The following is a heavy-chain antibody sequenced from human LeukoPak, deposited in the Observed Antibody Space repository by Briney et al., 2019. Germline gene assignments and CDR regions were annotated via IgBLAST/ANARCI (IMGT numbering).Heavy chain of an antibody. D-gene: IGHD4-17*01. CDR2: INHSGSI. V-gene: IGHV4-34*01. CDR3: AREYGDYKADYYYMDV. CDR1: GGSFSDNY. Sequence: SETLSLTCAVYGGSFSDNYWSWIRQSPGKGLEWIGEINHSGSINYNPSLKSRVTISVDTPKNQFSLKLSSVTAADTAVYYCAREYGDYKADYYYMDVWGKGTTVTVSS. J-gene: IGHJ6*03.